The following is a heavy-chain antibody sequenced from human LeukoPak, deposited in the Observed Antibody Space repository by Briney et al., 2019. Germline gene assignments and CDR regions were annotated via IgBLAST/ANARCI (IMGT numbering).Heavy chain of an antibody. Sequence: SETLSLTCTVSGGSISSYYWSWIRQPPGKGLEWIGYIYYSGSTNYNPSLKSRVTISVDTSKNQFSLKLSSVTAADTAVYYCARGPASSSKKRTYYYYYYMDVWGKGTTVTISS. D-gene: IGHD6-13*01. CDR1: GGSISSYY. V-gene: IGHV4-59*01. J-gene: IGHJ6*03. CDR2: IYYSGST. CDR3: ARGPASSSKKRTYYYYYYMDV.